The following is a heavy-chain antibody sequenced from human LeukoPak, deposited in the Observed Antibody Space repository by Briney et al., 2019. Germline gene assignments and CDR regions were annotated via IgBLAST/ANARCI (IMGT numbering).Heavy chain of an antibody. CDR1: GFTVDNNY. J-gene: IGHJ4*02. CDR2: IFSHGET. CDR3: ARDPPAVSINTYA. D-gene: IGHD2-8*01. V-gene: IGHV3-66*01. Sequence: PGGSLRLSCAASGFTVDNNYMNWVRQAPGKGLDWVSLIFSHGETSYADSVKGRFTISRDNSKNTLYLQMNGLRVEDTAVYYCARDPPAVSINTYAWGQGTLVTVTS.